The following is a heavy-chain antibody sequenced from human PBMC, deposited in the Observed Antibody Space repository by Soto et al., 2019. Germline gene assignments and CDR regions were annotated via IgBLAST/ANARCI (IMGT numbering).Heavy chain of an antibody. CDR2: ISGSGGST. J-gene: IGHJ5*02. V-gene: IGHV3-23*01. Sequence: EVQLLESGGGLVQPGGSLRLSCAASGFTFSSYAMSWVRQAPGTGLEWVSAISGSGGSTYYADSVKGRFTISRDNSKNTLYLQMNSLRAEDTAVYYCAKTPTVVTLAGWFDPWGQGTLVTVSS. CDR3: AKTPTVVTLAGWFDP. CDR1: GFTFSSYA. D-gene: IGHD4-17*01.